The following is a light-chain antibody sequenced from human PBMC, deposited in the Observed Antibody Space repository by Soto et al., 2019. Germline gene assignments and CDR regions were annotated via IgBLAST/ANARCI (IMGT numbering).Light chain of an antibody. CDR1: QSVGSN. CDR2: DTS. CDR3: QQYNNWPRT. V-gene: IGKV3D-15*01. Sequence: EMVMTQSPDTLSVSPGETATLSCRASQSVGSNLAWYQQKPGQAPRLLIYDTSTRATGIPVRFSGSGFGTEFTLTISSLQPEDFAVYFCQQYNNWPRTFGQGTKVDIK. J-gene: IGKJ1*01.